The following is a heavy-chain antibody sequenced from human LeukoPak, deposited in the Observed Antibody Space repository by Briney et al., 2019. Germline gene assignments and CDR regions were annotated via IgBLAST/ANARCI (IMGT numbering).Heavy chain of an antibody. J-gene: IGHJ5*02. CDR3: ARERVTMVRGARINWFDP. D-gene: IGHD3-10*01. Sequence: GGSLRLSCAASGFTFSSYAMHWVRQAPGKGLEWVAVISYDGSNKYYADSVKGRFTISRDNSKNTLYLQMNSLRAEDTAVYYCARERVTMVRGARINWFDPWGQGTLVTVSS. V-gene: IGHV3-30*04. CDR2: ISYDGSNK. CDR1: GFTFSSYA.